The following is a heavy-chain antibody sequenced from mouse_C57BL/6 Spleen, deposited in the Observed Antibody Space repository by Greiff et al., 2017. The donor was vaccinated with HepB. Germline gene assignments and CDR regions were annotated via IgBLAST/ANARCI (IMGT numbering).Heavy chain of an antibody. CDR3: ARSPLIYYYGSSDAMDY. J-gene: IGHJ4*01. CDR2: IYPGDGDT. Sequence: VQLQQSGPELVKPGASVKISCKASGYAFSSSWMNWVKQRPGKGLEWIGRIYPGDGDTNYNGKFKGKATLTADKSSSTAYMQLSSLTSEDYAVYFCARSPLIYYYGSSDAMDYWGQGTSVTVSS. V-gene: IGHV1-82*01. D-gene: IGHD1-1*01. CDR1: GYAFSSSW.